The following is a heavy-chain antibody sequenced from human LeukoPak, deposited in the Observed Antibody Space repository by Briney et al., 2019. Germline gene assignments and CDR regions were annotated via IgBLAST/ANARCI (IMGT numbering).Heavy chain of an antibody. V-gene: IGHV3-66*01. CDR1: GFTVSSNY. CDR2: IYSGGST. CDR3: AREVYYDSSGYYTY. Sequence: GGSLTLSRAPSGFTVSSNYMSSVRQAAGKGLEWVSFIYSGGSTYYPDSVKGGFTISRDNSKNTLYLQMNSLRAEDTAVYCCAREVYYDSSGYYTYWGQGTLVTVSS. D-gene: IGHD3-22*01. J-gene: IGHJ4*02.